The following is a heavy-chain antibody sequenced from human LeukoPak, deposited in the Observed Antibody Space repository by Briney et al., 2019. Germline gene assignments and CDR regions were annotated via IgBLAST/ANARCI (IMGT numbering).Heavy chain of an antibody. Sequence: SETLSLTCAVSGGSISSSNWWGWVRQRPGKGVEWIGEIYHSGRTNYTPSLKSRVTISVDKSKNPFTLKPSSVPAADTAVYYCARGEVGAAAGSFFDYWGQGTLVTVSS. CDR2: IYHSGRT. D-gene: IGHD6-13*01. CDR1: GGSISSSNW. V-gene: IGHV4-4*02. CDR3: ARGEVGAAAGSFFDY. J-gene: IGHJ4*02.